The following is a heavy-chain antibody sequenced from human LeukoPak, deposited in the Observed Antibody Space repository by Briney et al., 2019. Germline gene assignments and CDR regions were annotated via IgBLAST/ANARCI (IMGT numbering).Heavy chain of an antibody. CDR1: GGIFSSYA. CDR3: ARDVTLIAAAGTIYYFDY. V-gene: IGHV1-69*13. CDR2: IIPIFGTA. D-gene: IGHD6-13*01. Sequence: ASVKVSCKASGGIFSSYAISWVRQAPGQGLEWMGGIIPIFGTANYAQKFQGRVTITADESTSTAYMELSSLRSEDTAVYYCARDVTLIAAAGTIYYFDYWGQGTLVTVSS. J-gene: IGHJ4*02.